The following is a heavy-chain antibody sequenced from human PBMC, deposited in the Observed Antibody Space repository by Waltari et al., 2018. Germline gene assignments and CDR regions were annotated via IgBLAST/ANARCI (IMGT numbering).Heavy chain of an antibody. Sequence: QVQLQESGPGLVKPSETLSLTCTVSGGSISSYYWSWIRQPPGKGLEWIGYIYYSGSTNYNPPLKGGGTITVETAKNQFSLKLSSVTAADTAGYYRARGGGYLLNYLFVSVPSPLFDYWGQGTLVTVSS. CDR1: GGSISSYY. J-gene: IGHJ4*02. CDR2: IYYSGST. D-gene: IGHD3-16*01. CDR3: ARGGGYLLNYLFVSVPSPLFDY. V-gene: IGHV4-59*01.